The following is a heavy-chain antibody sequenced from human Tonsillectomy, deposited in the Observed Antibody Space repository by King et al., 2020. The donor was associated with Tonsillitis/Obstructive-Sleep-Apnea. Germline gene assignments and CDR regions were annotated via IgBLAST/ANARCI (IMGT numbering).Heavy chain of an antibody. CDR3: AKDMVGVTLEAFDI. CDR2: ISWNSGSI. D-gene: IGHD1-26*01. V-gene: IGHV3-9*01. J-gene: IGHJ3*02. Sequence: VQLVQSGGGLVQPGRSLRLSCAASGLTFDDYGMHWVRQAPGKGLEWVSGISWNSGSINYADSVKGRFTISRDNAKSSLYLQMNSLRAEDTALYYCAKDMVGVTLEAFDIWGQGTMGTVSS. CDR1: GLTFDDYG.